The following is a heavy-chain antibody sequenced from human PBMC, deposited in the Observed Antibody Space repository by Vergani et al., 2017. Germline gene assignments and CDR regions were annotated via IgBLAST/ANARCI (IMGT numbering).Heavy chain of an antibody. CDR1: GFPLSNAW. V-gene: IGHV3-74*01. Sequence: EVQLVESGGGLVQPGGSLRLSCAASGFPLSNAWIHRVRQGPGKGLEWVSRVGFDGSDTVYADSVKGRFTISKDSAMNTVHLQMTNVRAEDTAVYFCARDGAGTIDFDYWGPGILVTVSS. J-gene: IGHJ4*02. D-gene: IGHD1-26*01. CDR2: VGFDGSDT. CDR3: ARDGAGTIDFDY.